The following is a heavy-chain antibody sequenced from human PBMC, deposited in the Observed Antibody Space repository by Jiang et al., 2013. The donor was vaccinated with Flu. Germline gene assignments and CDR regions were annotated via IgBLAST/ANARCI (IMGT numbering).Heavy chain of an antibody. CDR2: IYYSGST. CDR1: GGSISSYY. D-gene: IGHD6-19*01. V-gene: IGHV4-59*08. Sequence: GSGLVKPSETLSLTCTVSGGSISSYYWSWIRQPPGKGLEWIGYIYYSGSTNYNPSLKSRVTISVDTSKNQFSLKLSSVTAADTAVYYCARQIAVAGQYYYGMDVWGQGTTVTVSS. J-gene: IGHJ6*02. CDR3: ARQIAVAGQYYYGMDV.